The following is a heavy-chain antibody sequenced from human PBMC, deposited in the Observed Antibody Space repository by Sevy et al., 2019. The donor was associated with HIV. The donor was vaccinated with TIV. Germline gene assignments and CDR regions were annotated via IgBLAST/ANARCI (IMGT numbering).Heavy chain of an antibody. J-gene: IGHJ4*02. D-gene: IGHD3-16*01. CDR1: GFTFSNAW. CDR2: IKSKTDGGTT. Sequence: GGSLRLSCAASGFTFSNAWMSWVRQAPGKGLEWVGRIKSKTDGGTTDDAAPVKGRFTISRDDSKNTLYLQMNSLKTEDTAVYYCTTGPLNYDYVWGSPFDYWGQGTLVTVSS. CDR3: TTGPLNYDYVWGSPFDY. V-gene: IGHV3-15*01.